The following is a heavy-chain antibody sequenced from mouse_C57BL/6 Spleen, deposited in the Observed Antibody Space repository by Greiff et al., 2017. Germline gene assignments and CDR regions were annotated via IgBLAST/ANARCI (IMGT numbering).Heavy chain of an antibody. CDR2: IDPSDSYT. CDR1: GYTFTSYW. D-gene: IGHD3-3*01. Sequence: QVQLKQPGAELVMPGASVKLSCKASGYTFTSYWMHWVKPRPGQGLEWIGEIDPSDSYTNYNQKFKGKSTLTVDKSSSTAYMQLSSLTSEDSAVYYCARWGPYYAMDYWGQGTSVTVSS. CDR3: ARWGPYYAMDY. V-gene: IGHV1-69*01. J-gene: IGHJ4*01.